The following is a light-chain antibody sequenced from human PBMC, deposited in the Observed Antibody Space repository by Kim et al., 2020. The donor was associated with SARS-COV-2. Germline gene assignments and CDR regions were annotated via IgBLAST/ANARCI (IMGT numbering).Light chain of an antibody. Sequence: APGKTARRTCGGNSIGSKSVHWCQRKPGRAPVLVVYYGSDRPSGIPERFSGSNYGNTGTLTIGRVEGGDVADYYCQVWGSSGGHPVLGGG. J-gene: IGLJ3*02. CDR2: YGS. CDR3: QVWGSSGGHPV. CDR1: SIGSKS. V-gene: IGLV3-21*03.